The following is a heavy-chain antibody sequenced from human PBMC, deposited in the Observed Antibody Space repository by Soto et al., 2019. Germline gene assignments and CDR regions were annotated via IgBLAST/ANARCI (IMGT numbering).Heavy chain of an antibody. J-gene: IGHJ4*02. CDR2: ISSSSSYI. CDR1: GFTFSSYS. CDR3: ASGMGRYDRGTN. V-gene: IGHV3-21*01. Sequence: EVQLVESGGGLVKPGGSLRLSCAASGFTFSSYSMNWVRQAPGKGLEWVSSISSSSSYIYYADSVKGRFTISRDNAKNSLYLQINSLRAEDTAVYYCASGMGRYDRGTNWGQGTLVTVSS. D-gene: IGHD3-22*01.